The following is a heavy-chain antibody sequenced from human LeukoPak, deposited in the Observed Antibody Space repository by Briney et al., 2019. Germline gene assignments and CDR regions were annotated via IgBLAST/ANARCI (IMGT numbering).Heavy chain of an antibody. CDR3: ARGSMHVYHLYTDY. CDR1: GFTFSNYC. D-gene: IGHD3-16*01. CDR2: IKQDGSQK. J-gene: IGHJ4*02. Sequence: GGSLRLSCAASGFTFSNYCMSWVRQAPGKGLEWVANIKQDGSQKYYVDSVKGRFTISRDNAKNSLFLQLSSLRVEDTAVYYCARGSMHVYHLYTDYWGQGTLVTVSS. V-gene: IGHV3-7*01.